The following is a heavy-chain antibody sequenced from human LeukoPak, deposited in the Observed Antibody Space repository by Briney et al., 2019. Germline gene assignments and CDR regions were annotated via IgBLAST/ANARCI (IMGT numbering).Heavy chain of an antibody. CDR3: ARGLNSFDY. Sequence: ASVKVSCKASGYTFTSYDINWVRQAPGQGLEWMGIINPSGGSTSYAQKFQGRVTMTRDTSTSTVYMELSSLRSEDMAVYYCARGLNSFDYWGQGTLVTVSS. CDR2: INPSGGST. D-gene: IGHD5-24*01. J-gene: IGHJ4*02. CDR1: GYTFTSYD. V-gene: IGHV1-46*01.